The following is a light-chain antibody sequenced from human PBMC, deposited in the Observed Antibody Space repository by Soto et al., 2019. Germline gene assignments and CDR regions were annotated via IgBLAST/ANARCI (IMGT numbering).Light chain of an antibody. Sequence: EIVMTQSPATLSASPGERATLSCRASQSVSNNLAWYQQKPGQAARLLIYGASTRATGIPARFSGSGSGTEFTLTISSLQSEDFAVYYCQQYNNWPRTFGQGTKVEIK. CDR3: QQYNNWPRT. J-gene: IGKJ1*01. CDR1: QSVSNN. CDR2: GAS. V-gene: IGKV3-15*01.